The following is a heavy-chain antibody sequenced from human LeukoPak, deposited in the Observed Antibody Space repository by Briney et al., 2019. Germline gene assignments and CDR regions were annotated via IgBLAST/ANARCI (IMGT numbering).Heavy chain of an antibody. J-gene: IGHJ4*02. CDR3: ASDAYDYGDYIATFFDY. CDR1: GFTVSSNY. V-gene: IGHV3-53*04. D-gene: IGHD4-17*01. CDR2: IYSGGST. Sequence: GGSLRLSCAASGFTVSSNYMSWVRQAPGKGLEWVSVIYSGGSTYYADSVKGRFTISRHNSKNTLYLQMNSLRAEDTAVYYCASDAYDYGDYIATFFDYWGQGTLVTVSS.